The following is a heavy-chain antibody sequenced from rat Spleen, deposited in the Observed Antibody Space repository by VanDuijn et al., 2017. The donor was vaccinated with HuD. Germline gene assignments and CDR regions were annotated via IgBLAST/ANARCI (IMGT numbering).Heavy chain of an antibody. CDR1: GFSLTSNG. D-gene: IGHD1-1*01. V-gene: IGHV2-45*01. Sequence: QVQLKESGPGLVQPSQTLSLTCTVSGFSLTSNGVSWFRQPPGKGLEWMGIMWSGGTTDYNSALKSRLSISRDTSKNQVFLKMNSLQSEDTTTYYCARDYYTDGYFDYWGQGVVVTVSS. CDR2: MWSGGTT. CDR3: ARDYYTDGYFDY. J-gene: IGHJ2*01.